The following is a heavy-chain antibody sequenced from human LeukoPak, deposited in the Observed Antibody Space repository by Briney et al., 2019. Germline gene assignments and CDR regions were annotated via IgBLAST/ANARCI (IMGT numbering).Heavy chain of an antibody. CDR2: IYYSGST. D-gene: IGHD2/OR15-2a*01. Sequence: SETLSLTCTVSGGSISSYYWSWIRQPPGKGLEWIGHIYYSGSTNYNPSLKSRVTIAVDTSKNQFSLKLSSVTAADTAVYYCARDSTRDGMDVWGKGTTVTVSS. CDR1: GGSISSYY. J-gene: IGHJ6*04. CDR3: ARDSTRDGMDV. V-gene: IGHV4-59*01.